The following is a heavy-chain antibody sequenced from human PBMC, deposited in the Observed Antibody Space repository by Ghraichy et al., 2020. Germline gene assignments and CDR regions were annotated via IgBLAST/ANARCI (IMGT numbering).Heavy chain of an antibody. V-gene: IGHV4-34*01. CDR2: INHSGST. CDR1: GGSFSGYY. CDR3: ARGQFLPYNWNDRWGGWFDP. D-gene: IGHD1-20*01. Sequence: SETLSLTCAVYGGSFSGYYWSWIRQPPGKGLEWIGEINHSGSTNYNPSLKSRVTISVDTSTNQFSLKLSSVTAADTAVYYCARGQFLPYNWNDRWGGWFDPWGQGTLVTVSS. J-gene: IGHJ5*02.